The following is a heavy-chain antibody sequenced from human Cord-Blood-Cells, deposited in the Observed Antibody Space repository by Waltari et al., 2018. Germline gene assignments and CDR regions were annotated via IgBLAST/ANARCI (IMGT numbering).Heavy chain of an antibody. Sequence: EVQLLESGGGLVQPRGSLRLSCAASGFTFSSYAMSWVRQAPGKGLEWVSAISGSGGSTYYADSVKGRFTISRDNSKNTLYLQMNSLRAEDTAVYYCARPPPVTSWFDPWGQGTLVTVSS. V-gene: IGHV3-23*01. J-gene: IGHJ5*02. CDR3: ARPPPVTSWFDP. D-gene: IGHD4-17*01. CDR2: ISGSGGST. CDR1: GFTFSSYA.